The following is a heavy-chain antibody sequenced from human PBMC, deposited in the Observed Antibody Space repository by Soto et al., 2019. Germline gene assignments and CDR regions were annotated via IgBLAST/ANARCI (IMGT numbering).Heavy chain of an antibody. Sequence: EVQLVESGGGLVQPGGSLRLSCAASGFTFSSYWMHWVRQAPGKGLVWVSRINSDGSSTSYADSVKGRFTISRDNAKNTLYLQMNRLRAEDTAVYYCARGRPAAIRGRGYYGMDVWGQGTTVTVSS. D-gene: IGHD2-2*02. J-gene: IGHJ6*02. CDR3: ARGRPAAIRGRGYYGMDV. CDR1: GFTFSSYW. V-gene: IGHV3-74*01. CDR2: INSDGSST.